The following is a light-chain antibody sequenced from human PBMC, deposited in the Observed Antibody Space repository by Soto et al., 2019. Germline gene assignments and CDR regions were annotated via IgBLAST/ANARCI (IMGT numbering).Light chain of an antibody. J-gene: IGKJ2*01. Sequence: EIVMTQSPATLSVSPGERATLSCRASQSVSSNLAWYQQKPGQSPRLLIYGASTRATGIPARFSGSGSGTDLTLTISSLQSEDFAVYYCQQYNNWLYTFGQGTKLEIK. CDR1: QSVSSN. V-gene: IGKV3-15*01. CDR2: GAS. CDR3: QQYNNWLYT.